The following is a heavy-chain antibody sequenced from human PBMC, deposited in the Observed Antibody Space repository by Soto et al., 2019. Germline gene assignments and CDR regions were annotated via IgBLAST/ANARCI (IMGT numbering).Heavy chain of an antibody. CDR2: TYYNGNA. D-gene: IGHD3-22*01. CDR1: GGSFNGYY. V-gene: IGHV4-34*01. J-gene: IGHJ4*02. CDR3: ARHFVAVVIKGWGY. Sequence: PSETLSLTCAVYGGSFNGYYWDWIRQSPGKGLEWIGTTYYNGNAYYNPSLRSRVTMSVDTSKNQFSLKLMSVTAADTAVYYCARHFVAVVIKGWGYWGQGTLVTVSS.